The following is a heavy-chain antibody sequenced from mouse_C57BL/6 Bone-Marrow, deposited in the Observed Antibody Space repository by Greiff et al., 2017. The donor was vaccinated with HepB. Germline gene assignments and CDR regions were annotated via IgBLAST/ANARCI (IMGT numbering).Heavy chain of an antibody. Sequence: EVQLVESGGGLVKPGGSLKLSCAASGFTFSDYGMHWVRQAPEKGLEWVAYISSGSSTIYYADTVKGRFTISRDNAKNTLFLQMTSLRSEDTAMYYCARRNYYGSSRDYFDYWGQGTTLTVSS. V-gene: IGHV5-17*01. CDR3: ARRNYYGSSRDYFDY. CDR2: ISSGSSTI. J-gene: IGHJ2*01. D-gene: IGHD1-1*01. CDR1: GFTFSDYG.